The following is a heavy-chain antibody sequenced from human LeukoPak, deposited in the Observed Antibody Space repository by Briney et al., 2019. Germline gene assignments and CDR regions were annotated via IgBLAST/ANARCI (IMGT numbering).Heavy chain of an antibody. Sequence: GGSLRLSCAASGFTFSSYAMSWVRQAPGKGLEWVSAISGSGGSTYYADSVKGRFTISRDNSKNTLYLQMNSLRAEDTAVYYCARVGYSSSWYYFDYWGQGTLVTVSS. CDR3: ARVGYSSSWYYFDY. CDR1: GFTFSSYA. V-gene: IGHV3-23*01. J-gene: IGHJ4*02. CDR2: ISGSGGST. D-gene: IGHD6-13*01.